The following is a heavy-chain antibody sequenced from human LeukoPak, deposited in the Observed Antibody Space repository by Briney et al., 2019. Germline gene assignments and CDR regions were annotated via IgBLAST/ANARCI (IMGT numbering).Heavy chain of an antibody. D-gene: IGHD3-10*01. CDR2: IWYDASNK. V-gene: IGHV3-33*01. CDR3: ARDFGYF. J-gene: IGHJ4*02. CDR1: GFTFSSFG. Sequence: PGRSLTLSCAASGFTFSSFGMHWVRQAPGKGLEWVAVIWYDASNKYYADSVKGRFTISRDNAKNSLYLQMNSLRAEDTAVYYCARDFGYFWGQGTLVTVSS.